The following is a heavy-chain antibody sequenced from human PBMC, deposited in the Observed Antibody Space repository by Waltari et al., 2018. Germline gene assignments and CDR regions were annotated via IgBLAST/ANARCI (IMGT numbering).Heavy chain of an antibody. J-gene: IGHJ4*02. CDR2: IYTSGST. V-gene: IGHV4-61*02. CDR1: GGSISSGSYY. D-gene: IGHD6-13*01. CDR3: ASQAAAGRFGDY. Sequence: QVQLQESGPGLVKPSQTLSLPCTVSGGSISSGSYYWSWIRQPAGKGLEWIGRIYTSGSTNYNPSLKSRVTISVDTSKNQFSLKLSSVTAADTAVYYCASQAAAGRFGDYWGQGTLVTVSS.